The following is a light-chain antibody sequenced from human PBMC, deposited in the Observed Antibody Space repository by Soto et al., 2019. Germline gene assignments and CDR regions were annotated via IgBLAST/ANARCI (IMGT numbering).Light chain of an antibody. CDR3: QHRYNWPLT. CDR1: QDINTY. J-gene: IGKJ4*01. CDR2: DAS. Sequence: EGVLTQSPVTLSLSPGEKATLSCRASQDINTYLGWYQQKPGQPPRLLMYDASNRASGVPARFGGSGSGTDFPLTIDTLEHEDFAIYYCQHRYNWPLTFGAGTRVEIK. V-gene: IGKV3-11*01.